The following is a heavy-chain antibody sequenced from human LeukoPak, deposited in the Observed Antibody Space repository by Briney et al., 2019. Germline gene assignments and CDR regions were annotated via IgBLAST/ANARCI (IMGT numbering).Heavy chain of an antibody. CDR1: GGSISSSNYY. D-gene: IGHD6-19*01. J-gene: IGHJ4*02. CDR2: IYYSGST. Sequence: SETLSLTCTVSGGSISSSNYYWGWIRQPPGKGLERIGSIYYSGSTYYNPSLKSRVTISVDTSKNQFSLKLSSVTAADTAVYYCARRVSSGWYYFDYWGQGTLVTVSS. V-gene: IGHV4-39*01. CDR3: ARRVSSGWYYFDY.